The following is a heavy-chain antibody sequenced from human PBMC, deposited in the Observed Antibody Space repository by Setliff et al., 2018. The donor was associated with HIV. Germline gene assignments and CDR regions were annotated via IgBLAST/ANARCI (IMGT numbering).Heavy chain of an antibody. Sequence: SETLSLTCSVSGGSISNYYWSWIRQPPGEGLEWIGYISYSGSTTCNPSLKSRVTISLDTSKNQFSLKVNSVTAADTAVYFCARDSFTVDYFMDVWGKGTPVTVSS. CDR2: ISYSGST. CDR1: GGSISNYY. J-gene: IGHJ6*03. CDR3: ARDSFTVDYFMDV. D-gene: IGHD3-10*01. V-gene: IGHV4-59*01.